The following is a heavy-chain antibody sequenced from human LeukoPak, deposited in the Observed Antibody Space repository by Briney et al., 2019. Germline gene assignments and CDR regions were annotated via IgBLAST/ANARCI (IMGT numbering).Heavy chain of an antibody. CDR2: IKSKSDGGTT. CDR3: ARAILGYCSGSTCFGFDY. Sequence: NPGGSLRLSCAVSGFTFTNAWMSWVRQAPGKGLEWVGRIKSKSDGGTTDYAAPVKGRFTISRDNAQNSLYLQMNSLRAEDTAVYYCARAILGYCSGSTCFGFDYWGQGTLVTVSS. CDR1: GFTFTNAW. J-gene: IGHJ4*02. V-gene: IGHV3-15*01. D-gene: IGHD2-15*01.